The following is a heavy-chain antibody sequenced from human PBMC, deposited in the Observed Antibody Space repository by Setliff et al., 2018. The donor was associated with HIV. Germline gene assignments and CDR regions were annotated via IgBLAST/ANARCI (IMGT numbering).Heavy chain of an antibody. CDR3: ASIDCGGDCYSYYYYDMDV. CDR2: INAGNGNT. CDR1: GYTFSYA. V-gene: IGHV1-3*01. J-gene: IGHJ6*02. D-gene: IGHD2-21*02. Sequence: GASVKVSCKASGYTFSYAMHWVRQAPGQRLEWMGWINAGNGNTKYSQKFQGRVTVTRDTSASTAYMELSSLRSEDTAVYYCASIDCGGDCYSYYYYDMDVWGQGTTVTVSS.